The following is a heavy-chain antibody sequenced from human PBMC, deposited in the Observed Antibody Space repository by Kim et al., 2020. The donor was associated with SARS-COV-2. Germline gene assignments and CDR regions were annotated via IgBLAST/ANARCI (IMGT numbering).Heavy chain of an antibody. J-gene: IGHJ4*02. CDR3: SRTGDYYFDY. V-gene: IGHV4-30-2*04. CDR2: ST. Sequence: STYYNPSLKSRVTMSVDTSKNQFSLKLGSVTASDTAVYYLSRTGDYYFDYWGQRTLVTVSS. D-gene: IGHD3-10*01.